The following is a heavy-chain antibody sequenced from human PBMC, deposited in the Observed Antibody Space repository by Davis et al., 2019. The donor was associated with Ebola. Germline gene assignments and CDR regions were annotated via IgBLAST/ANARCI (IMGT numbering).Heavy chain of an antibody. Sequence: GESLKISCAASGFTFSSYWMHWVRQAPGKGLVWVSRINSDGSSTSYADSVKGRFTISRDNSKNTLYLQMNSLRAEDTAVYYCAKVEMATIGWGQGTLVTVSS. CDR3: AKVEMATIG. D-gene: IGHD5-24*01. J-gene: IGHJ4*02. CDR1: GFTFSSYW. CDR2: INSDGSST. V-gene: IGHV3-74*01.